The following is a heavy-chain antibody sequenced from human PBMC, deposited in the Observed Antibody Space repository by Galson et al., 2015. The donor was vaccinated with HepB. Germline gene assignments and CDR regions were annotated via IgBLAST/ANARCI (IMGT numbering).Heavy chain of an antibody. D-gene: IGHD6-19*01. Sequence: SVKVSCKASDYTFTSYGISWGRQAPGQGLEWMGWISAYNGNTNYAQKLQGRVTTSTDPSTSTAYMELRRLRSDDTAVYYCARVLVAGGYFQHWGQGTLSPSPQ. V-gene: IGHV1-18*01. CDR1: DYTFTSYG. CDR2: ISAYNGNT. CDR3: ARVLVAGGYFQH. J-gene: IGHJ1*01.